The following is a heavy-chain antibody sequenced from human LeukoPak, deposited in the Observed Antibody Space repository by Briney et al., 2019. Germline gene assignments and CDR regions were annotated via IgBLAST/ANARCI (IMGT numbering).Heavy chain of an antibody. V-gene: IGHV3-23*01. CDR2: ISGSGGST. CDR3: AKEGDSSGSYYYGMDV. CDR1: GFTFSSYA. Sequence: GGSLRLSCAASGFTFSSYAMGWVRQAPGKGLEWVSAISGSGGSTYYADSVKGRFTISRDNSKNTLYLQMNSLRAEDTAVYYCAKEGDSSGSYYYGMDVWGQGTTVTVSS. J-gene: IGHJ6*02. D-gene: IGHD3-22*01.